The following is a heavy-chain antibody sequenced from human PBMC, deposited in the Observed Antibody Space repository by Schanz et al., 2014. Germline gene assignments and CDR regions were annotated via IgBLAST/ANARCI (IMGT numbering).Heavy chain of an antibody. V-gene: IGHV3-48*04. CDR2: ISGSSRTI. Sequence: EVQLVESGGGVVRPGGSLRLSCAASGFGFSSYSMNWVRQAPGKGLEWVSYISGSSRTIYYADSVKGRFTISRDNAKNTLYLQMNTLRAEDTAVYYCARKMKLGVYGGKGHDSLDIWGQGTMVTVSS. J-gene: IGHJ3*02. D-gene: IGHD4-17*01. CDR1: GFGFSSYS. CDR3: ARKMKLGVYGGKGHDSLDI.